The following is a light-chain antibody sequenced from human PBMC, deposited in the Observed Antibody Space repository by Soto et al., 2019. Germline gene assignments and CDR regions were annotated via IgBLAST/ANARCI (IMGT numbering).Light chain of an antibody. Sequence: QSALTQPLSVSGSPGHSVTISYTRTSSDVGGYNYVSWYQQHPGKAPKLMIYDVSKRPSGVPDRFSGSKSGNTASLTISGLQAEDEADYYCCSYAGSYTYVFGTGTKVTVL. CDR3: CSYAGSYTYV. CDR2: DVS. CDR1: SSDVGGYNY. J-gene: IGLJ1*01. V-gene: IGLV2-11*01.